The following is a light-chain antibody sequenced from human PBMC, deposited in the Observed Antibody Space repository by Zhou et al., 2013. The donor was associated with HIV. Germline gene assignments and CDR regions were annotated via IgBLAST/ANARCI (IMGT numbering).Light chain of an antibody. J-gene: IGKJ1*01. CDR1: QSVSSY. V-gene: IGKV3-11*01. Sequence: EIVLTQSPATLSLSPGERATLSCRASQSVSSYLVWYQQRVGQAPRLLVFDASNRATGIPAKFSGSGSGTDFTLTISRLEPEDFAVYYCQQYGSSPWTFSQGTKLEIK. CDR3: QQYGSSPWT. CDR2: DAS.